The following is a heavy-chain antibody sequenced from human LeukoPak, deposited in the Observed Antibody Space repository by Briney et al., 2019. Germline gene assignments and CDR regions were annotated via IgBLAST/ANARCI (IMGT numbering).Heavy chain of an antibody. J-gene: IGHJ4*02. V-gene: IGHV3-48*02. CDR3: ARGIVVAGFDY. Sequence: GGSLRLSCAASGFTFTSYSMNWVRQAPGKGLEWVSYISSSSSTIYYADSVKGRFTISRDNAKNSLYLQMSGLRDEDTAVYYCARGIVVAGFDYWGQGTLVTVSS. D-gene: IGHD6-19*01. CDR2: ISSSSSTI. CDR1: GFTFTSYS.